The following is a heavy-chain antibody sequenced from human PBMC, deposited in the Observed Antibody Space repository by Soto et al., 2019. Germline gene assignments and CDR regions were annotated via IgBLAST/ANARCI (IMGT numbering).Heavy chain of an antibody. CDR2: IYSGGST. J-gene: IGHJ3*02. CDR3: TTPLRVATMEKGAFDI. Sequence: PGESLRLSCAASGFTVSSNYMSWVRQAPVKGLEWVSVIYSGGSTYYADSVKGRFTISRDNSKNTLYLQMNSLKTEDTAVYYCTTPLRVATMEKGAFDIWGQGTMVTVSS. D-gene: IGHD5-12*01. CDR1: GFTVSSNY. V-gene: IGHV3-66*04.